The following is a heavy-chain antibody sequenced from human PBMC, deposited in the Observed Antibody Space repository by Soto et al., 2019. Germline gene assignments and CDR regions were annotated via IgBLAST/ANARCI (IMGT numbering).Heavy chain of an antibody. Sequence: NPGGSLRLSCAASGFTFSSYSMNWVRQAPGKGLEWVSSISSSSSYIYYADSVKGRFTISRDNAKNSLYLQMNSLRAEDTAVYYCARDGYSGYDLEWQWLVDYYGMDVWGQGTTVTVSS. CDR1: GFTFSSYS. V-gene: IGHV3-21*01. CDR2: ISSSSSYI. CDR3: ARDGYSGYDLEWQWLVDYYGMDV. D-gene: IGHD5-12*01. J-gene: IGHJ6*02.